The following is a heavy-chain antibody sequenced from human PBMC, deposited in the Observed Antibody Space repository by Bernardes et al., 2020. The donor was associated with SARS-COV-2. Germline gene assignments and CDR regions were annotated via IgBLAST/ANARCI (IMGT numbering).Heavy chain of an antibody. J-gene: IGHJ6*02. CDR2: INPSGGST. CDR3: ARDRGYYGSGSPRQLYYYYYYGMDV. CDR1: GYTFTSYY. Sequence: ASVKVSCKASGYTFTSYYMHWVRQAPGQGLEWMGIINPSGGSTSYAQKFQGRVTMTRDTSTSTVYMELSSLRSEDKAVYYCARDRGYYGSGSPRQLYYYYYYGMDVWGQGPTVTVSS. D-gene: IGHD3-10*01. V-gene: IGHV1-46*01.